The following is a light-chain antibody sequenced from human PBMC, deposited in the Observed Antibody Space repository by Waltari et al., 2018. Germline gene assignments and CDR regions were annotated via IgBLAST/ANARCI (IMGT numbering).Light chain of an antibody. CDR3: QEWYGDTAV. V-gene: IGLV3-1*01. CDR2: RDS. Sequence: SNELTQPPSVSVSPGQTATIACSGDNLGNRFVYWYHQRPGQSPLLVIYRDSKRPSGIPERVSGSNSGNTATLTISGTHSMDEGDYYCQEWYGDTAVFGGGTKLTVL. CDR1: NLGNRF. J-gene: IGLJ2*01.